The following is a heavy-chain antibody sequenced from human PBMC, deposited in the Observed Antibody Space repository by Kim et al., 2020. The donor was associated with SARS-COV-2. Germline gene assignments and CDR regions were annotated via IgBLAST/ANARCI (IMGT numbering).Heavy chain of an antibody. CDR1: GFTFSNAW. J-gene: IGHJ6*02. CDR2: IKSKTDGGTT. V-gene: IGHV3-15*01. CDR3: TTGYQLSPYYYYGMDV. Sequence: GGSLRLSCAASGFTFSNAWMSWVRQAPGKGLEWVGRIKSKTDGGTTDYAAPVKGRFTISRDDSKNTLYLQMNSLKTEDTAVYYCTTGYQLSPYYYYGMDVWGQGTTVTVSS. D-gene: IGHD2-2*01.